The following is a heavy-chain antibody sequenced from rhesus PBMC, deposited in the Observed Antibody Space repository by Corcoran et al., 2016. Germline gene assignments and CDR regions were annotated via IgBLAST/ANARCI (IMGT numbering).Heavy chain of an antibody. D-gene: IGHD1-44*02. V-gene: IGHV4-65*01. J-gene: IGHJ4*01. CDR1: GGSVSSSNW. CDR2: ISGSSGST. Sequence: QVQLQESGPGLVKPSETLSLTCAVSGGSVSSSNWWSWIRQPPGKGLELIGYISGSSGSTYYNPSLKSRVTISTDTSKNQFSLKLSSVTAADTAVYYCARDLGGSYAFDYWGQGVLVTVSS. CDR3: ARDLGGSYAFDY.